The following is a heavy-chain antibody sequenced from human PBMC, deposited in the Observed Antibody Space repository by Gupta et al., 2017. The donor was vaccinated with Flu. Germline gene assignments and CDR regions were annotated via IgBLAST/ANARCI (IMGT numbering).Heavy chain of an antibody. J-gene: IGHJ4*02. D-gene: IGHD1-1*01. CDR1: SSAGYY. CDR3: ARATQRGVYFDF. V-gene: IGHV4-31*02. Sequence: SSAGYYCSVIRQHPGKGLEWIGYIFYNGNTYYTPSLKSRVSISVDTSKTQCSLNLRSVTAADTAVYYCARATQRGVYFDFWGQGTLVTVSS. CDR2: IFYNGNT.